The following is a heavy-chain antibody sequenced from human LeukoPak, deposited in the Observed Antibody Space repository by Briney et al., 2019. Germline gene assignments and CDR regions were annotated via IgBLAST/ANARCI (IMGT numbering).Heavy chain of an antibody. CDR1: GGSFSGYY. J-gene: IGHJ6*02. D-gene: IGHD3-22*01. Sequence: SETLSLTCAVYGGSFSGYYWSWIRQPPGKGLEWIGYIYYSGSTNYNPSLKSRVTISVDTSKNQFSLKLSSVTAADTAVYYCARAYDSSGYAMDVWGQGTTVTVSS. CDR2: IYYSGST. CDR3: ARAYDSSGYAMDV. V-gene: IGHV4-59*01.